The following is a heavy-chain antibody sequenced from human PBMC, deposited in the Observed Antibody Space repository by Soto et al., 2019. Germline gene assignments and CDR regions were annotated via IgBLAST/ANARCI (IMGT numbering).Heavy chain of an antibody. CDR1: GYTFTGYY. Sequence: QVPLVQSGAEVKKPGASVKVSCKASGYTFTGYYMPWVRQAPGQGLEWMGWINPNTGSTNYAQKFQGGVTMTRDTSISTAYMELSRLTSDDTAVYYCARGEMTTITGYFFHSWGQGTLVTVSS. CDR3: ARGEMTTITGYFFHS. D-gene: IGHD4-4*01. V-gene: IGHV1-2*02. J-gene: IGHJ4*02. CDR2: INPNTGST.